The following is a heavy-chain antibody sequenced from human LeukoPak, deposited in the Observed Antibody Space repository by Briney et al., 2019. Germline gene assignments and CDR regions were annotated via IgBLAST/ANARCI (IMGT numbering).Heavy chain of an antibody. CDR1: GLTFSSYA. Sequence: GGSLRLSCAASGLTFSSYAMHWVRQAPGKGLEWVAVISSDGSNKYYADSVKGRFTISRDNSKNTLYLQMNSLRAEDTAVYYCAKEEALLWFGELHFDPWGQGTLVTVSS. V-gene: IGHV3-30-3*01. CDR2: ISSDGSNK. J-gene: IGHJ5*02. D-gene: IGHD3-10*01. CDR3: AKEEALLWFGELHFDP.